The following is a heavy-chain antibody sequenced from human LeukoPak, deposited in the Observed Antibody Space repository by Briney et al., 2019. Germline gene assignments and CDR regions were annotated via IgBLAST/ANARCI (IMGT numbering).Heavy chain of an antibody. J-gene: IGHJ4*02. V-gene: IGHV3-21*01. D-gene: IGHD3-22*01. CDR3: ASPPLGYDSSGYYSPLNY. CDR2: ISSSSSYI. Sequence: PGGSLRLSCAASGFTFSSYSINWVRQAPGKGLEWVSSISSSSSYIYYADSVKGRFTISRDNAKNSLYLQMNSLRAEDTAVYYCASPPLGYDSSGYYSPLNYWGQGTLVTVSS. CDR1: GFTFSSYS.